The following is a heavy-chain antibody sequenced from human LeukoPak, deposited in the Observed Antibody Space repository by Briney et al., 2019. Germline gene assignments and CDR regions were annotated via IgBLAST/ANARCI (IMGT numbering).Heavy chain of an antibody. D-gene: IGHD2-2*01. Sequence: SETLSLTCTVSGGSISSYYWSWIRQPPGKGLEWIGYIYYSGSTNYNPSLKSRVTISVDTSKNQFSLKLSSVTAADTAVYYCARGAQYCSSTSCYQHYYYGMDVWGQGTTVTVSS. V-gene: IGHV4-59*12. CDR3: ARGAQYCSSTSCYQHYYYGMDV. CDR1: GGSISSYY. CDR2: IYYSGST. J-gene: IGHJ6*02.